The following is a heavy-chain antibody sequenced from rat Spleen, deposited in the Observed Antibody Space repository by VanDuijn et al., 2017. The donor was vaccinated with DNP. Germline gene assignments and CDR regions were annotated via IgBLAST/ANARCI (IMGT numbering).Heavy chain of an antibody. V-gene: IGHV5S10*01. CDR2: IIYDDSRT. CDR1: GFTFSDYN. D-gene: IGHD1-4*01. Sequence: EVQLVESGGGLVQPGRSLKLSCAASGFTFSDYNMAWVRQAPKKGLEWVATIIYDDSRTYYRDSVKGRFTISRDNAKNTLSLQMDSLRSEDTATYYCATSPGPNWFAYWGQGTLVTVSS. J-gene: IGHJ3*01. CDR3: ATSPGPNWFAY.